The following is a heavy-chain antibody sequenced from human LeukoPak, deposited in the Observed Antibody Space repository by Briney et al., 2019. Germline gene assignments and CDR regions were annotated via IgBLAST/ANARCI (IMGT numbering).Heavy chain of an antibody. CDR1: GFTFADYT. CDR2: IRSKIYGGTI. CDR3: TRGTTVNGWYMYYFAH. V-gene: IGHV3-49*03. D-gene: IGHD6-19*01. Sequence: PGGSLRLSCTVSGFTFADYTMSWFRQAPGKGLEWVAFIRSKIYGGTIEYAASVKGRFTISRDDSNNIAYLQMNSLETEDTAVYYCTRGTTVNGWYMYYFAHWGQGTLVTVSS. J-gene: IGHJ4*02.